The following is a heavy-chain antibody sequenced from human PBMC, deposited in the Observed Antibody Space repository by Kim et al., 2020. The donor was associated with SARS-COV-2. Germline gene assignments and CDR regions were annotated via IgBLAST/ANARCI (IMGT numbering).Heavy chain of an antibody. CDR2: IYSGGGT. Sequence: GGSLRLSCAASGVTVSDNHMNWVRQSPVKGLEWVSVIYSGGGTNYADSVRGRFNVFRDDSKNTVYLQMNSLRVDDTGLYYCVRGIGYDWGHGTLVSVSS. V-gene: IGHV3-53*01. CDR3: VRGIGYD. J-gene: IGHJ1*01. D-gene: IGHD2-2*01. CDR1: GVTVSDNH.